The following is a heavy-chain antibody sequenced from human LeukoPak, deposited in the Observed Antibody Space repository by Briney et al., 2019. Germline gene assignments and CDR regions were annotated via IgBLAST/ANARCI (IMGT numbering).Heavy chain of an antibody. V-gene: IGHV4-4*07. CDR3: ARRVYYDSSGYPGFDY. CDR1: GGSISSYY. Sequence: KPSETLSLTCTVSGGSISSYYWSWIRQPAGKGLEWIGRIYTSGSANYNPSLKSRVTMSVDTSKNQFSLKLSSVTAADTAVYYCARRVYYDSSGYPGFDYWGQGTLVTVSS. D-gene: IGHD3-22*01. J-gene: IGHJ4*02. CDR2: IYTSGSA.